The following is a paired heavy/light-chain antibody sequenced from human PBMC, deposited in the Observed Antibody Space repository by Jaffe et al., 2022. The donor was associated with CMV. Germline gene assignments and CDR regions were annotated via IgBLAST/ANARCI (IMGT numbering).Heavy chain of an antibody. Sequence: EVQLVESGGGMVQPGGSLRLSCVASGLTFSSYAMSWVRQAPGKGLEWVSGVTGSASKTYYVDSVKGRFTISRDNSKNTLFLQMNSLRVEDTAVYYCAKAPNTAMVRALDIWGQGTMVTVSS. CDR2: VTGSASKT. V-gene: IGHV3-23*04. J-gene: IGHJ3*02. CDR1: GLTFSSYA. D-gene: IGHD5-18*01. CDR3: AKAPNTAMVRALDI.
Light chain of an antibody. CDR3: CSYAGSSVV. V-gene: IGLV2-11*01. CDR1: SSDVGGYDY. CDR2: DVT. J-gene: IGLJ2*01. Sequence: QSALTQPRSVSGSPGQSVTISCTGTSSDVGGYDYVSWYQQHPGKAPKLMIYDVTKRPSGVPDRFSGSKSGNTASLTISGLQADDEADYYCCSYAGSSVVFGGGTKLTVL.